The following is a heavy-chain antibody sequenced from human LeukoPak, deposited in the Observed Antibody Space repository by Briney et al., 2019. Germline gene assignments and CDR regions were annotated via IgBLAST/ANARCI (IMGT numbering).Heavy chain of an antibody. V-gene: IGHV3-66*01. D-gene: IGHD3-22*01. CDR2: IYGGGST. CDR3: ARVNYYDFYFDY. Sequence: GGSLRLSCAASGFTVSSNRMSWVRQAPGKGLEWVSVIYGGGSTYYADSVKGRFTISRDNSKNTLYLQMNSLRAEDTAVYYCARVNYYDFYFDYWGQGTLVTVSS. CDR1: GFTVSSNR. J-gene: IGHJ4*02.